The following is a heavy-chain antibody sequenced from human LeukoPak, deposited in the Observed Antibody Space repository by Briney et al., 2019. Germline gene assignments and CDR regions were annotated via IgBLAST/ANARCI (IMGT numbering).Heavy chain of an antibody. Sequence: ASVKVSCKASGYTFSAYYMHWVRQAPGQGLEWMGWINPNSGGTNYAQKFQGRVTMTRDTSISTAYMELSRLRSDDTAVYYCARDRIAAAGGYYYYYMDVWGKGTTVTVSS. CDR3: ARDRIAAAGGYYYYYMDV. D-gene: IGHD6-13*01. CDR1: GYTFSAYY. CDR2: INPNSGGT. V-gene: IGHV1-2*02. J-gene: IGHJ6*03.